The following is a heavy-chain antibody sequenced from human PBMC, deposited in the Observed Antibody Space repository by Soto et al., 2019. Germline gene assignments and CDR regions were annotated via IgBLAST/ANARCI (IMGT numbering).Heavy chain of an antibody. CDR2: ISYDGSNK. V-gene: IGHV3-30*18. Sequence: QVQLVESGGGVVQPGRSLRLSCAASGFTFSSYGMHWVRQAPGKGLEWVAVISYDGSNKYYADSVKGRFTISRDNSKNTLYLQMNSLRAEDTAVYYCAKALSHAPDYWGQGTLVTVSS. CDR1: GFTFSSYG. CDR3: AKALSHAPDY. J-gene: IGHJ4*02.